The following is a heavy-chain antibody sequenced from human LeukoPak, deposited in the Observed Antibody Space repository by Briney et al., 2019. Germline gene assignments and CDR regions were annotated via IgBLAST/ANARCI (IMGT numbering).Heavy chain of an antibody. Sequence: GGSLRLSCEVSGFTFSDYYMSWIRQAPGMGLEWLSYISSSGSTIYYADSVKGRFTISRDSANNSLYLQMNGLRAEDTAVYFCARKTYGSEFYVDYWGQGTLVTVSS. CDR1: GFTFSDYY. D-gene: IGHD3-10*01. J-gene: IGHJ4*02. CDR2: ISSSGSTI. CDR3: ARKTYGSEFYVDY. V-gene: IGHV3-11*01.